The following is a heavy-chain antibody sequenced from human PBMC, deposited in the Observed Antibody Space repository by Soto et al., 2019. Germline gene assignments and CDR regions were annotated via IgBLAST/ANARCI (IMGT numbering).Heavy chain of an antibody. CDR3: ARVWGYGGNSRFDY. V-gene: IGHV4-31*03. D-gene: IGHD4-17*01. CDR2: NYYSGST. J-gene: IGHJ4*02. CDR1: GGSISSGGYY. Sequence: QVQLQESGPGLVKPSQTLSLTCTVSGGSISSGGYYWSWVRQHPGKGLDLIGYNYYSGSTYYNPSLKSRVIISLDTSKNQYSLKLSSVTAADTAVYYCARVWGYGGNSRFDYWGQGTLVIDSS.